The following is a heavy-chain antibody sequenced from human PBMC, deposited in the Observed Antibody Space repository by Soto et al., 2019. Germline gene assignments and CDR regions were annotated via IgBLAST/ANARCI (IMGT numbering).Heavy chain of an antibody. J-gene: IGHJ4*02. CDR3: ARHRFNYYDDTVYYYFDY. CDR1: GYSFTSYG. Sequence: ASVKVSCKASGYSFTSYGISWVRQAPGQGPEWMGWIRGHNGNTNHPQSLQGRVTMTTDTSRNTAYMELRSLRSDDTAVYYCARHRFNYYDDTVYYYFDYWGQGTLVTVSS. D-gene: IGHD3-22*01. CDR2: IRGHNGNT. V-gene: IGHV1-18*04.